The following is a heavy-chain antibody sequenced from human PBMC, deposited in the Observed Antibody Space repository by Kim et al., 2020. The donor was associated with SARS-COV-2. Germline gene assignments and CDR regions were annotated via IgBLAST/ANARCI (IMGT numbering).Heavy chain of an antibody. D-gene: IGHD3-22*01. J-gene: IGHJ6*02. V-gene: IGHV1-69*13. CDR3: ARWGKEYYYDSSGYSDYYYYGMDV. Sequence: SVKVSCKASGGTFSSYAISWVRQAPGQGLEWMGGIIPIFGTANYAQKFQGRVTITADESTSTAYMELSSLRSEDTAVYYCARWGKEYYYDSSGYSDYYYYGMDVWGQGTTVTVSS. CDR1: GGTFSSYA. CDR2: IIPIFGTA.